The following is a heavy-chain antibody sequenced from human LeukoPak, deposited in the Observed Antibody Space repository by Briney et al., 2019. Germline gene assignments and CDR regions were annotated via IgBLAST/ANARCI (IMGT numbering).Heavy chain of an antibody. J-gene: IGHJ5*02. V-gene: IGHV1-2*02. D-gene: IGHD6-6*01. CDR1: GYNFTGYH. CDR2: IHPGTGDT. Sequence: ASVKVSCKTSGYNFTGYHIHWVRQAPGQGLEWMGWIHPGTGDTRYTRKFQGRVTMTRDTSINTAYLELSGLKSNDTVVYYCARKGAEYSRSPLLNAWFDPWGQGTLITVSS. CDR3: ARKGAEYSRSPLLNAWFDP.